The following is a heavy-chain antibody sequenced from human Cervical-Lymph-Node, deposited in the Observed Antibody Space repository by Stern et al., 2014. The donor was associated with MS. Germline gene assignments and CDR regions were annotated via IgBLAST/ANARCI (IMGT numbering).Heavy chain of an antibody. D-gene: IGHD1-14*01. CDR2: IYPGDSET. V-gene: IGHV5-51*01. Sequence: MQLVQSGAELIRPGESLKISCKGSGFTFSIYWIAWVRQMPGKGLEWMGIIYPGDSETRYSPSFQGQFTMSADKSTSPAYLQWGSLNASDTAMYFCARQTTAWASDVWGQGTLVTVSS. CDR1: GFTFSIYW. J-gene: IGHJ4*02. CDR3: ARQTTAWASDV.